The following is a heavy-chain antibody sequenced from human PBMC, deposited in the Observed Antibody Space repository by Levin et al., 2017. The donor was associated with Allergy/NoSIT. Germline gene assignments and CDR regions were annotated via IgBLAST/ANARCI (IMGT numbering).Heavy chain of an antibody. V-gene: IGHV3-23*01. CDR2: ISGGGGST. Sequence: GGSLRLSCAASGFTFSSYAMSWVRQAPGKGLEWVSVISGGGGSTYYADSVKGRFTISRDNSKNTLFLQMNSLRAEDTAVYYCAKTVSGTYAPDVYWGQGTLVTVSS. J-gene: IGHJ4*02. D-gene: IGHD1-26*01. CDR3: AKTVSGTYAPDVY. CDR1: GFTFSSYA.